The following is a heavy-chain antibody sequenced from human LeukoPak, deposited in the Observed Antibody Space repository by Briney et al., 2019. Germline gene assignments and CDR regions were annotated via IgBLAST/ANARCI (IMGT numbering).Heavy chain of an antibody. CDR1: GGTFSSYA. D-gene: IGHD2-2*01. CDR2: IIPIFGTA. J-gene: IGHJ6*04. CDR3: VTAMNPYGMDV. Sequence: ASVKVSCKASGGTFSSYAISWVRQAPGQGLEWMGGIIPIFGTANYAQKFQGRVTITADESTSTAYMGLSSLRSEDTAVYYCVTAMNPYGMDVWGKGTTVTVSS. V-gene: IGHV1-69*13.